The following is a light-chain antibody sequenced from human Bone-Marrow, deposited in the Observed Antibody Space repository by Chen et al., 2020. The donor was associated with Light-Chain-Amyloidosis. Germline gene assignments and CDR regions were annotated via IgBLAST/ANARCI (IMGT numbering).Light chain of an antibody. CDR2: DDS. CDR3: QVWDRSSDRPV. V-gene: IGLV3-21*02. J-gene: IGLJ3*02. Sequence: YVLIQPSSVSVAPGQTATIACGGNNIGSTSVHWYQQTPGQAPLLVVYDDSDRPSGIPERLSGSNSGNTATLTISRVEAGDEADYYCQVWDRSSDRPVFGGGTKLTVL. CDR1: NIGSTS.